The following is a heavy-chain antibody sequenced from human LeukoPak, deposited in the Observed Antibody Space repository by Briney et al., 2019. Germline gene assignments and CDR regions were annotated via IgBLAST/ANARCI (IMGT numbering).Heavy chain of an antibody. CDR1: GESFSGYY. D-gene: IGHD4-17*01. Sequence: PSETLSLTCAVYGESFSGYYWSWIRQPPGKGLEWIGETNHSGSTNYNPSLKSRVTISVDTSKNQFSLKLSSVTAADTAVYYCARWTTVTRNAFDIWGQGTMVTVSS. V-gene: IGHV4-34*01. J-gene: IGHJ3*02. CDR2: TNHSGST. CDR3: ARWTTVTRNAFDI.